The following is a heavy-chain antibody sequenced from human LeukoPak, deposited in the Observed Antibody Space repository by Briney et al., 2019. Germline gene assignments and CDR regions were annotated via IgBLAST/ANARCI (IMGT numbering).Heavy chain of an antibody. V-gene: IGHV1-69*05. CDR3: ARAGERYYGSGSYPVYYYYMDV. J-gene: IGHJ6*03. CDR1: GGTFISYA. D-gene: IGHD3-10*01. CDR2: IIPIFGTA. Sequence: SVKVSCKASGGTFISYAISWVRQAPGQGLEWMGGIIPIFGTANYAQKFQGRVTITTDESTSTAYMELSSLRSEDTAVYYCARAGERYYGSGSYPVYYYYMDVWGKGTTVTVSS.